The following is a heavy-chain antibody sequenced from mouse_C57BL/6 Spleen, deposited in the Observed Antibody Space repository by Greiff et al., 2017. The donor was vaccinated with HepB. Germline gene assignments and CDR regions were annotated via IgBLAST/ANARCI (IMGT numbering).Heavy chain of an antibody. J-gene: IGHJ2*01. V-gene: IGHV1-59*01. CDR3: ARPYGNPYYFDY. Sequence: VQLQQPGAELVRPGTSVKLSCKASGYTFTSYWMHWVKQRPGQGLEWIGVIDPSDSYTNYNQKFKGKATLTVDTSSSTAYMQLSSLTSEDSAVYYCARPYGNPYYFDYWGQGTTLTVSS. CDR2: IDPSDSYT. D-gene: IGHD2-1*01. CDR1: GYTFTSYW.